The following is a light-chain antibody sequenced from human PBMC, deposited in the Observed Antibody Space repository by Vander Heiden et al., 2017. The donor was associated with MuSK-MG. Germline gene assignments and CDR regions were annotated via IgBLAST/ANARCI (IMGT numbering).Light chain of an antibody. CDR2: GKN. J-gene: IGLJ2*01. Sequence: SSELTQEPDMSVALGQTVRITCQGDSLKNYYASWYLQRPGQPPTLIIYGKNNRPSGIPDRFSASTSGNTASLTITGTQAEDEADYYCNSRDTTGHHVIFGGGTKVTVL. CDR1: SLKNYY. V-gene: IGLV3-19*01. CDR3: NSRDTTGHHVI.